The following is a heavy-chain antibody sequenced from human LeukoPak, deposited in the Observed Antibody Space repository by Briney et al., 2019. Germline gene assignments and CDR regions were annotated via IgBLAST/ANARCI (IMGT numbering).Heavy chain of an antibody. CDR2: INHSGST. CDR3: ARVVRYSSRFDP. CDR1: GGSFSGYY. V-gene: IGHV4-34*01. D-gene: IGHD6-13*01. J-gene: IGHJ5*02. Sequence: SETLSLTCAVYGGSFSGYYWSWIRQPPGKGLEWIGEINHSGSTNYNPSLKSRVTISVGTSKNQFSLKLSSVTAADTAVYYCARVVRYSSRFDPWGQGTLVTVSS.